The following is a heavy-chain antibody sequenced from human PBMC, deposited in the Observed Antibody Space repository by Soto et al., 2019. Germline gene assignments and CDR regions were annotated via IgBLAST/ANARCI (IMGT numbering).Heavy chain of an antibody. D-gene: IGHD3-9*01. Sequence: EVQLLESGGGLVQPGGSLRLSCAVSGFSFSNSAMTWVRQAPGKGLEWVSGISGSGDITYNTDSVKGRFAISRDTSKNVVYLQMRSLRAEDTAVYCCAKVPQWVLRYHDWFFDYWGQGTLVTVSS. J-gene: IGHJ4*02. CDR1: GFSFSNSA. CDR3: AKVPQWVLRYHDWFFDY. V-gene: IGHV3-23*01. CDR2: ISGSGDIT.